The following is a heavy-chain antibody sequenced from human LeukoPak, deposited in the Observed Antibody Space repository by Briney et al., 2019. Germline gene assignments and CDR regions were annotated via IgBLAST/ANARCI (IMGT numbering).Heavy chain of an antibody. CDR2: ISYDGLYK. V-gene: IGHV3-30*18. D-gene: IGHD2-15*01. CDR1: GFTVSSNY. CDR3: AKGEVAVVAASPEY. Sequence: GGSLRLSCAASGFTVSSNYMSWVRQAPGKGLEWVAVISYDGLYKYSADSVQDRFNISRDNSKNTLYLQMNSLRREDTALYYCAKGEVAVVAASPEYWGQGTLVTVSS. J-gene: IGHJ4*02.